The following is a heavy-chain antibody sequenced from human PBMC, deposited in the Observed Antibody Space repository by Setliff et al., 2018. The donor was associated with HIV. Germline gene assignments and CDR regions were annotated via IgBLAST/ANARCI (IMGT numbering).Heavy chain of an antibody. J-gene: IGHJ5*02. D-gene: IGHD3-3*01. V-gene: IGHV4-38-2*02. CDR3: AREDMSHWSGFLYESSWFDT. CDR1: GFSISSGFY. Sequence: SETLSLTCTVSGFSISSGFYWGWIRQPPGKGLEWLGSIYSSGSPSYNPSLSSRLTISVDTSKNHVSLRLTSVTAADTAVYFCAREDMSHWSGFLYESSWFDTWGRGILVTVSS. CDR2: IYSSGSP.